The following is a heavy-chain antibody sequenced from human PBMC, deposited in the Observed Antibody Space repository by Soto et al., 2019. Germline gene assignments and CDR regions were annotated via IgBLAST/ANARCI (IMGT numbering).Heavy chain of an antibody. V-gene: IGHV3-21*01. Sequence: GGSLRLSCAASGFTFRSFTMNWVRQAPGKGLEWVSTISSNSAYIYYTDALRGRFTTSRDNAKNSLHLQMNSLRAEDTAVYYCTRDASRDSSARGWFEPWGPGTLVTVSS. CDR1: GFTFRSFT. D-gene: IGHD6-13*01. CDR2: ISSNSAYI. CDR3: TRDASRDSSARGWFEP. J-gene: IGHJ5*02.